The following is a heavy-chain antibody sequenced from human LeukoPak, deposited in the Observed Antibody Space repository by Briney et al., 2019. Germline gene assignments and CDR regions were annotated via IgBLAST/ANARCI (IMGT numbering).Heavy chain of an antibody. J-gene: IGHJ6*03. Sequence: GGSLRLSCAASGFTFSSYAMSWVRQAPGKGLEWVSAISGSGGSTYYADSVKGRFTISRDNSKNTLYLQMNSLRAEDTAVYYCAKVGSGTPHYYMDVWGKGNPGHRLL. CDR3: AKVGSGTPHYYMDV. CDR2: ISGSGGST. CDR1: GFTFSSYA. V-gene: IGHV3-23*01. D-gene: IGHD3-10*01.